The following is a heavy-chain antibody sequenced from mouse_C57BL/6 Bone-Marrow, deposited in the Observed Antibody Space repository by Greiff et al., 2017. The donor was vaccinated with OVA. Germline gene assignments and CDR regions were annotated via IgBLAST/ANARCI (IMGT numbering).Heavy chain of an antibody. CDR1: GFTFSDYG. D-gene: IGHD1-1*01. V-gene: IGHV5-17*01. CDR2: ISSGSSTI. Sequence: EVKLVESGGGLVKPGGSLKLSCAASGFTFSDYGMHWVRQAPEKGLEWVAYISSGSSTIYYADTVKGRFTISRDNAKNTLFLQMTSLRSEDTAMYYCARRPYYYGSSPYFDYWGQGTTLTVSS. J-gene: IGHJ2*01. CDR3: ARRPYYYGSSPYFDY.